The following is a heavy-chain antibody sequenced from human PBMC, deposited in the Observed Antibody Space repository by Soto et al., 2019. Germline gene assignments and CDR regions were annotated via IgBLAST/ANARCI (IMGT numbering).Heavy chain of an antibody. D-gene: IGHD3-22*01. V-gene: IGHV3-30*18. J-gene: IGHJ4*02. CDR3: AKDQGSSGYGPLDY. Sequence: QPGGSLRLSCAASGFTFSSYGMHWVRQAPGKGLEWVAVISYDGSNKYYADSVKGRFTISRDNSKNTLYLQMNSLRAEDTAVYYCAKDQGSSGYGPLDYWGQGTLVTVS. CDR2: ISYDGSNK. CDR1: GFTFSSYG.